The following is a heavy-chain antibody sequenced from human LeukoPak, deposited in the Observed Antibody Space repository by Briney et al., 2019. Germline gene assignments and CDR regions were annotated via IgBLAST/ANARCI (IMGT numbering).Heavy chain of an antibody. J-gene: IGHJ4*02. Sequence: GGSLRLSCAASGFTFSSYAMSWVRQAPGKGLEWVSAISGSGGSTYYADSVKGRFTISRDNSKNTLYLQMNSLRAEDTAVYYCAKDHQELGYCSSTSCQHFDYWGQGTLVTVSS. D-gene: IGHD2-2*01. CDR1: GFTFSSYA. V-gene: IGHV3-23*01. CDR2: ISGSGGST. CDR3: AKDHQELGYCSSTSCQHFDY.